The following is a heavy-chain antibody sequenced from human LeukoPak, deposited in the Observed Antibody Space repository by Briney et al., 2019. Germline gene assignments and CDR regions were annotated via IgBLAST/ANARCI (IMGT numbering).Heavy chain of an antibody. CDR3: ARDEGYCSSTSCSFGYPQGWFDP. Sequence: PGGSLRLSCAASGFTFSSYAMSWVRQAPGKGPEWVSYISSSSSTIYYADSVKGRFTIPRDNAKNSLYLQMNSLRAEDTAVYYCARDEGYCSSTSCSFGYPQGWFDPWGQGTLVTVSS. J-gene: IGHJ5*02. CDR2: ISSSSSTI. CDR1: GFTFSSYA. D-gene: IGHD2-2*01. V-gene: IGHV3-48*01.